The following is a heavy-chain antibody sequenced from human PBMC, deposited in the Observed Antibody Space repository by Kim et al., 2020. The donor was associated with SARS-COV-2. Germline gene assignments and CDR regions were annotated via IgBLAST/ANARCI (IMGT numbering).Heavy chain of an antibody. D-gene: IGHD3-9*01. J-gene: IGHJ3*02. CDR3: ARSYTNDWLDAFDI. V-gene: IGHV4-4*09. Sequence: PSLWSRVTISTDTSKNRISLTLTSLTAADTAVYYCARSYTNDWLDAFDIWGQGTMVTVSS.